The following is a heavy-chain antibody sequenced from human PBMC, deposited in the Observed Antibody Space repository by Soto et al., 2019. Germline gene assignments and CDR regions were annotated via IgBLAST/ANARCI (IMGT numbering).Heavy chain of an antibody. CDR2: INAGNGNT. D-gene: IGHD6-19*01. CDR3: ARAVAVAADFDY. Sequence: ASVKVSCKASGYTSNGYAMHWVRQAPGQRLEWMGWINAGNGNTKYSQKFQGRVTITRDTSASTAYMELSSLRSEDTAVYYCARAVAVAADFDYWGQGTLVTVSS. V-gene: IGHV1-3*01. J-gene: IGHJ4*02. CDR1: GYTSNGYA.